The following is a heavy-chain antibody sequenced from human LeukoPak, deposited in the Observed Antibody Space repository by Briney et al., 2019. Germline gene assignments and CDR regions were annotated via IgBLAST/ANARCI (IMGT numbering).Heavy chain of an antibody. D-gene: IGHD2-15*01. V-gene: IGHV1-69*04. Sequence: GASVKVSCKASGGTFSSYAISWVRQAPGQGLEWMGRIIPILGIANYARKFQGRVTITADKSTSTAYMELSSLRSEDTAVYYCAISRSNIVVVVAATDAFDIWGQGTMVTVSS. CDR2: IIPILGIA. CDR3: AISRSNIVVVVAATDAFDI. J-gene: IGHJ3*02. CDR1: GGTFSSYA.